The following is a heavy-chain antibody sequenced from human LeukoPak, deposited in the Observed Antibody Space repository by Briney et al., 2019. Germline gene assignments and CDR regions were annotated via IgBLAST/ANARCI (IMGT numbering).Heavy chain of an antibody. CDR3: AREAYSSSSESYYYYMDV. Sequence: ASVKVSCKASGYAFTSYDINWVRQATGQGLEWMGWMNPNSGNTGYAQKFQGRVTITRNTSISTAYMELSSLRSEDTAVYYCAREAYSSSSESYYYYMDVWGKGTTATVSS. V-gene: IGHV1-8*03. CDR2: MNPNSGNT. D-gene: IGHD6-6*01. CDR1: GYAFTSYD. J-gene: IGHJ6*03.